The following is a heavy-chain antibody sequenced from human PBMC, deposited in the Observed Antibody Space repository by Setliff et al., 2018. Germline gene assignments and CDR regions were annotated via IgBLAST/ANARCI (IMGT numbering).Heavy chain of an antibody. D-gene: IGHD3-3*01. V-gene: IGHV4-34*01. Sequence: SETLSLTCAVYGGSFSGYYWSWLRQPPGKGLEWIGEINHSGSTNYNPSLKSRVTISVDTSKNQFSLKLSSVTAADTAVYYCARRATYYNFWSGYYDYWGQGTLVTVSS. CDR2: INHSGST. CDR1: GGSFSGYY. CDR3: ARRATYYNFWSGYYDY. J-gene: IGHJ4*02.